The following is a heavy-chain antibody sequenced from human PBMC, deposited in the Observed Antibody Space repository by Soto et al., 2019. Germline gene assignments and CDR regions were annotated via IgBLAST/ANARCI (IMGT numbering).Heavy chain of an antibody. D-gene: IGHD2-8*02. CDR3: VRTWYGFDL. CDR1: GFTFSTYW. V-gene: IGHV3-74*01. J-gene: IGHJ3*01. CDR2: INGDGSYT. Sequence: EVQLVESGGGLVQPGGSLRLSCAASGFTFSTYWMHWVRQAPEKGLLWVSHINGDGSYTDFADSVKGRFTISRDNAKNTVDLQMQSLRVEDTAVYFCVRTWYGFDLWGPGTMVTVSS.